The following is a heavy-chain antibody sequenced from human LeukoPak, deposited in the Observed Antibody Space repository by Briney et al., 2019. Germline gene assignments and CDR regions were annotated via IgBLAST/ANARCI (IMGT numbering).Heavy chain of an antibody. V-gene: IGHV1-3*01. Sequence: ASVKVSCKASGGTFSSYAMHWVRQAPGQRLEWMGWINAGNGNTKYSQKFQGRVTITRDTSASTAYMELSSLRSEDTAVYYCARGLDGWLRFDFDYWGQGTLVTVSS. J-gene: IGHJ4*02. D-gene: IGHD5-12*01. CDR1: GGTFSSYA. CDR2: INAGNGNT. CDR3: ARGLDGWLRFDFDY.